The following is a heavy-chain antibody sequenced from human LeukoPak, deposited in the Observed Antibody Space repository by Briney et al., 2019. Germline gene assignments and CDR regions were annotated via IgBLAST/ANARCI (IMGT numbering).Heavy chain of an antibody. CDR2: ISSSGSRI. V-gene: IGHV3-48*03. J-gene: IGHJ3*02. Sequence: GGSLRLSCAASGFTFSSYEMNWVRQAPGKGLEWISHISSSGSRIYYADSVKGRFTISRDNAKNSLYLQMNGLRVEDTAVYYCARGNWIGAFDIWGQGTMVTVPS. CDR1: GFTFSSYE. D-gene: IGHD3-3*01. CDR3: ARGNWIGAFDI.